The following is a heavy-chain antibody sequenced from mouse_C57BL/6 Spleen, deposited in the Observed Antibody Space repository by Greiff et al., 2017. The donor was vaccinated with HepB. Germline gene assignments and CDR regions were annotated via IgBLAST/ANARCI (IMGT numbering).Heavy chain of an antibody. V-gene: IGHV5-4*01. D-gene: IGHD1-1*01. J-gene: IGHJ2*01. CDR3: ARDRYYGSSSYYFDY. CDR2: ISDGGSYT. CDR1: GFTFSSYA. Sequence: EVQGVESGGGLVKPGGSLKLSCAASGFTFSSYAMSWVRQTPEKRLEWVATISDGGSYTYYPDNVKGRFTISRDNAKNNLYLQMSHLKSEDTAMYYCARDRYYGSSSYYFDYWGQGTTLTVSS.